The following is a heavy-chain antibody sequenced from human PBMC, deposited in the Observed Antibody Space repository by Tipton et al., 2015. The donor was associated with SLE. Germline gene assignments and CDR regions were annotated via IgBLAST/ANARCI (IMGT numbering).Heavy chain of an antibody. J-gene: IGHJ4*02. Sequence: SLRLSCAASGFTFSSYSMNWVRQAPGKGLEWVSSISSSSSNIYYADSVKGRFTISRDNAKNSLYLQMNSLRAEDTAVYYCARDRVAAAGTPDYWGQGTLVTDSS. CDR3: ARDRVAAAGTPDY. D-gene: IGHD6-13*01. CDR1: GFTFSSYS. V-gene: IGHV3-21*03. CDR2: ISSSSSNI.